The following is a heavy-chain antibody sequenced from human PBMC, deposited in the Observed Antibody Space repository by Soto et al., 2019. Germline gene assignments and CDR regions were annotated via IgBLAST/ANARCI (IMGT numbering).Heavy chain of an antibody. CDR1: GGSFSGYY. CDR3: ARGSTYYSNSLRNVSYYGIDY. J-gene: IGHJ4*02. V-gene: IGHV4-34*01. Sequence: SETLSLTCAVYGGSFSGYYWSWIRQPPGKGLEWIGEINHSGSTNYNPSLKSRATISVDTSKNQFSLKLSSVTAADTAVYYCARGSTYYSNSLRNVSYYGIDYWGQGTLVTVSS. D-gene: IGHD4-4*01. CDR2: INHSGST.